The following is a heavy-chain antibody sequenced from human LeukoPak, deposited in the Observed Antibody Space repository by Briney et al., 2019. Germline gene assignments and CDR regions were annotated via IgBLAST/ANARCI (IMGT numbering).Heavy chain of an antibody. CDR1: GASISSHY. CDR3: ARQSAGSYVYFDL. J-gene: IGHJ4*02. D-gene: IGHD3-10*01. V-gene: IGHV4-4*07. Sequence: SETLYLTCTISGASISSHYYSWIRQSAGQGLEWIGRMSISGNTNYNPSLKSRVTISGDKSKNQFSLKLSSVTAADTAMYYCARQSAGSYVYFDLWGQGTLVTVSS. CDR2: MSISGNT.